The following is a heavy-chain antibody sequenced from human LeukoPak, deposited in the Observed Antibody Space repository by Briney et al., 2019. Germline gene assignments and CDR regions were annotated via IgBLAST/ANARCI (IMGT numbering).Heavy chain of an antibody. CDR2: ISAYNGNT. CDR1: GYTFTSYG. D-gene: IGHD6-19*01. J-gene: IGHJ5*02. V-gene: IGHV1-18*01. CDR3: ARPVSSGWRNWFDP. Sequence: ASVKVSCKASGYTFTSYGISWVRQAPGQGLEWMGWISAYNGNTNYAQKLQGRVTMTIDTSTSTAYMELRSLRSDDTAVYYCARPVSSGWRNWFDPWGQGTLVTVSS.